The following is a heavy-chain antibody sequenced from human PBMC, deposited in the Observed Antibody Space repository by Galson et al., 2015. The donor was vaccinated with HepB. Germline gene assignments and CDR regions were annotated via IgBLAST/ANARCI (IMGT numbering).Heavy chain of an antibody. Sequence: ETLSLTCGVSGASFIGYYWTWIRQSQRKGFEWIGEVGSSGTTNYNPSFRSRVTISPDTSKNQFSLLLASPTAADAAIYYCARGRSSVTPKYFQVWGQGTQVTVSS. J-gene: IGHJ1*01. D-gene: IGHD2-21*02. CDR2: VGSSGTT. V-gene: IGHV4-34*01. CDR1: GASFIGYY. CDR3: ARGRSSVTPKYFQV.